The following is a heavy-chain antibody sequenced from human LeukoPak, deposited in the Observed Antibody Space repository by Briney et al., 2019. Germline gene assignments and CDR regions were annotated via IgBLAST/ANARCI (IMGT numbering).Heavy chain of an antibody. J-gene: IGHJ3*02. D-gene: IGHD1-26*01. V-gene: IGHV3-66*02. CDR3: ARANSGSYYGDDAFDI. CDR2: IYSGGST. CDR1: GFTVSSNY. Sequence: PGGSLRLSCAASGFTVSSNYMSWVRQAPGKGLEWVSVIYSGGSTYYADSVKGRFTISRDNSKNTLYLQMNSLRAEDTAVYHCARANSGSYYGDDAFDIWGQGTMVTVSS.